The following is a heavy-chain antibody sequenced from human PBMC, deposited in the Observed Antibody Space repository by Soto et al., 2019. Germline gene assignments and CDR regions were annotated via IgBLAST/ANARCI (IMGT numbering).Heavy chain of an antibody. CDR3: SKIVGATVDI. CDR1: GDSVSSKSVA. J-gene: IGHJ3*02. CDR2: TYYRSKWYD. D-gene: IGHD1-26*01. Sequence: SQTLSLTCAIFGDSVSSKSVAWNWIRQSPSRGLEWLGRTYYRSKWYDDYAVSVKSRITINPDTSKNQFSLQLNSVTPEDTAVYYCSKIVGATVDIWGQGTMVTVSS. V-gene: IGHV6-1*01.